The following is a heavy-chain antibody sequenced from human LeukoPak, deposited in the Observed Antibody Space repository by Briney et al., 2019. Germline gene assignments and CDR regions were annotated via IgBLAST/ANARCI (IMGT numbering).Heavy chain of an antibody. Sequence: PSETLSLTCTVSGGSISSGGYYWTWIPQPPGKGLEWNGYIYYTGNSNYNPSLKSRVTISVDTSKNLFSLKLSSGAAADTAVYYCARQFGVVGSGFDYWGQGTLVTVSS. V-gene: IGHV4-61*08. D-gene: IGHD3-3*01. CDR2: IYYTGNS. J-gene: IGHJ4*02. CDR3: ARQFGVVGSGFDY. CDR1: GGSISSGGYY.